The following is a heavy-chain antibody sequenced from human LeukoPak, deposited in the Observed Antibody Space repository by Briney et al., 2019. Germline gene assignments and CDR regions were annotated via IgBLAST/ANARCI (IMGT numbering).Heavy chain of an antibody. CDR2: MNPNSGNT. V-gene: IGHV1-8*03. D-gene: IGHD3-10*01. CDR1: GYTFTSYD. CDR3: ASSPITMVRGVMIGWFDP. Sequence: ASVKVSCKASGYTFTSYDINWVRQATGQGLEWMGWMNPNSGNTGYAQKFQGRVTITRNTSISTAYMELSSLRSEDTAVYYCASSPITMVRGVMIGWFDPWGQGTLVTVSS. J-gene: IGHJ5*02.